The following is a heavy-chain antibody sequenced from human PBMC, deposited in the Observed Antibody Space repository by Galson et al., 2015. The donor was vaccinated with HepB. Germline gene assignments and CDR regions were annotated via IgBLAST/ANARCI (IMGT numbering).Heavy chain of an antibody. J-gene: IGHJ4*02. D-gene: IGHD5-24*01. CDR1: GFSLSTSGVG. CDR3: AHRLEVLEEKGFDY. CDR2: IYWDDDK. Sequence: PALVKPTQTLTLTCTFSGFSLSTSGVGVGWIRQPPGKALEWLALIYWDDDKRYSPSLKSRLTITKDTSKNQVVLTMTNMDPVDTATYYCAHRLEVLEEKGFDYWGQGTLVTVSS. V-gene: IGHV2-5*02.